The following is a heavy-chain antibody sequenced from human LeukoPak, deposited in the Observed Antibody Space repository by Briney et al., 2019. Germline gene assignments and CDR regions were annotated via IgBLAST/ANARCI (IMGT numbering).Heavy chain of an antibody. CDR3: ARELVTAINHGMDV. V-gene: IGHV3-11*01. Sequence: GGSLRLSCAASGFTFSDYYMSWIRQAPGKGLEWVSYISSSGSTIYYADSVKGRFTISRDNAKNSLYLQMNSLRAEDTAVYYCARELVTAINHGMDVWGQGTTVTVSS. CDR1: GFTFSDYY. J-gene: IGHJ6*02. D-gene: IGHD2-21*02. CDR2: ISSSGSTI.